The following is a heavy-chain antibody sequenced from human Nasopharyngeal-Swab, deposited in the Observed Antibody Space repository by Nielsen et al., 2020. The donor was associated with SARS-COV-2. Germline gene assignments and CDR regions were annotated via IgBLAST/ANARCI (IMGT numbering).Heavy chain of an antibody. D-gene: IGHD6-19*01. CDR3: ARDNALGGGWFYFNS. CDR1: GFTFSSYA. Sequence: GESLKISCAASGFTFSSYAMHWVRQAPGKGLEWVAVISYDGSNKYYADSVKGRFTISRDNAKNTLYLQMSSLRVEDTGVYYCARDNALGGGWFYFNSWGQGALVTVSS. J-gene: IGHJ4*02. V-gene: IGHV3-30*04. CDR2: ISYDGSNK.